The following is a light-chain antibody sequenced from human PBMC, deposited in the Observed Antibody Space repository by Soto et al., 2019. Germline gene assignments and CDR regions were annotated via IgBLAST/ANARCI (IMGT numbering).Light chain of an antibody. CDR1: SSDVGGYNY. CDR2: DVS. J-gene: IGLJ3*02. V-gene: IGLV2-14*01. CDR3: SSYTSSSTYWV. Sequence: QSALTQPASVSGSPGQSITISCTGTSSDVGGYNYVSWYQQHPGKAPKLMILDVSSRPSGVSNRFSGSKSGNTASLTISGLQAEDEAHDFCSSYTSSSTYWVFGGGTKVTVL.